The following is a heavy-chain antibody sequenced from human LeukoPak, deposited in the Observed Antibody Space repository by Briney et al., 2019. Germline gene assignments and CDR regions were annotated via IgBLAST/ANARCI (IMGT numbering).Heavy chain of an antibody. V-gene: IGHV3-9*01. J-gene: IGHJ3*02. CDR2: ISWNSGSI. CDR1: GFTFDDYA. D-gene: IGHD2-15*01. CDR3: AKDRRRYCSGGSCPDAFDI. Sequence: GGSLRLSCAASGFTFDDYAMHWVRQAPGKGLEWVSGISWNSGSIGYADSVKGRFTISRDNAKNSLYLQMNGLRAEDTALYYCAKDRRRYCSGGSCPDAFDIRGQGTMVTVSS.